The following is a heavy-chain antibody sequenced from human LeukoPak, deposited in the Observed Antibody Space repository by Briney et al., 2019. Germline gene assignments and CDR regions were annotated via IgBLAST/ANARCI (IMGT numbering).Heavy chain of an antibody. Sequence: ASVKVSCKASGYTFTGYYMHWVRQAPGQGLEWVGWINPNSGGTNYAQKFQGRVTMTRDTSISTAYMELSRLRSDDTALYYCAKEGCTGTSCYSNSWGQGTLVTVSS. V-gene: IGHV1-2*02. CDR3: AKEGCTGTSCYSNS. CDR1: GYTFTGYY. J-gene: IGHJ4*02. D-gene: IGHD2-2*01. CDR2: INPNSGGT.